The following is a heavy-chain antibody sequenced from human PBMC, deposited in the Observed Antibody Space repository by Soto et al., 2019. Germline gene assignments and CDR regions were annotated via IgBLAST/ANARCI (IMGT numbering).Heavy chain of an antibody. J-gene: IGHJ6*02. CDR3: ARDQYYSDGGYYGMDV. CDR2: IYHSGST. V-gene: IGHV4-4*02. Sequence: QVQLQESGPGLVKPSGTLSITCAVSGGSISSSNWWSWVRQPPGKGLEWIGEIYHSGSTTYNPSLKSRVPIAVDKSKNQFSLKLSSVTAADTAVYYFARDQYYSDGGYYGMDVWGQGTTVTVSS. CDR1: GGSISSSNW. D-gene: IGHD3-22*01.